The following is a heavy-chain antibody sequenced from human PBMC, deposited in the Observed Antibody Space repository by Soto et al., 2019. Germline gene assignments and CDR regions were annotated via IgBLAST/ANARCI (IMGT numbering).Heavy chain of an antibody. V-gene: IGHV4-4*07. J-gene: IGHJ4*02. CDR1: RSSFSSYY. CDR3: ARGYSSSQPFDY. CDR2: IYTSGSS. D-gene: IGHD6-6*01. Sequence: SETLSLTCTVSRSSFSSYYCSWIRQSAGKGLEWIGRIYTSGSSDYNPSLKSRVTMSVDTSRSRFSLNLRSVTAADTAVYYCARGYSSSQPFDYWGQGTLVTVSS.